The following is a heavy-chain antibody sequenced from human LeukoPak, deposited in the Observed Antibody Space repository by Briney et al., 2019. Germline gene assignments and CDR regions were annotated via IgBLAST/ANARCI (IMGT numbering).Heavy chain of an antibody. CDR1: GGSISSDY. J-gene: IGHJ4*02. CDR2: IYYSGNT. D-gene: IGHD3-9*01. Sequence: PSETLSLTCTVSGGSISSDYWSWIRQSPGKGLEWIGYIYYSGNTNCNPSLKSRVTISIDTSKNQFSLKLSSVTAADTAVYYCARVRYGILTGPTYYFDYWGQGTLVTVSS. CDR3: ARVRYGILTGPTYYFDY. V-gene: IGHV4-59*01.